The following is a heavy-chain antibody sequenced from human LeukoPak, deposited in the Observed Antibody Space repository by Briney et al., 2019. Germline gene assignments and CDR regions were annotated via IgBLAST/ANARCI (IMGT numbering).Heavy chain of an antibody. Sequence: GGSLRLSCAASGLTFSSYAMSWVRQTPGKGLEWVSIISGSGGTTYHADSVKGRFTISRDNSKNMLYLQMNSLRADDTAVYYCAKGGGLAAAFDHWGRGALVTVSS. J-gene: IGHJ4*02. CDR3: AKGGGLAAAFDH. CDR2: ISGSGGTT. CDR1: GLTFSSYA. V-gene: IGHV3-23*01. D-gene: IGHD6-13*01.